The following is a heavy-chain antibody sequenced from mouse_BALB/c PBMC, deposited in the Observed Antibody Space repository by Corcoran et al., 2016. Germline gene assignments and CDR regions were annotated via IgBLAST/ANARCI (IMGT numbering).Heavy chain of an antibody. CDR1: GYTFTDYS. D-gene: IGHD2-14*01. J-gene: IGHJ4*01. Sequence: QIQLVQSGPELKKPGETVKISCKASGYTFTDYSMHWVKQAPGKGLKWMGWINTETGEPTYADDFKGRFAFSLETSASTAYLQINNLKNEDTATYFCARPIGTHYYAMDYWGQGTSVTVSS. CDR2: INTETGEP. CDR3: ARPIGTHYYAMDY. V-gene: IGHV9-2-1*01.